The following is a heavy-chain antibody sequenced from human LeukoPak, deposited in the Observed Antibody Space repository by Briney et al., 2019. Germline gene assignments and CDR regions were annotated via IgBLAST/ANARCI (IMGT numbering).Heavy chain of an antibody. CDR2: ISSSSSYI. D-gene: IGHD3-22*01. CDR1: GFTFSSYW. CDR3: ARAPYYYYDSSGSVIDI. V-gene: IGHV3-21*01. J-gene: IGHJ3*02. Sequence: GSLRLSCAASGFTFSSYWMSWVRQAPGKGLEWVSSISSSSSYIYYADSVKGRFTISRDNAKNSLYLQVNSLRAEDTAVYYCARAPYYYYDSSGSVIDIWGQGTMVTVSS.